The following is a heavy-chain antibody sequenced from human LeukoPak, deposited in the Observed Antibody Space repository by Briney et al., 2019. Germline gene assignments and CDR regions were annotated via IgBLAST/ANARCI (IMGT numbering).Heavy chain of an antibody. CDR2: IYYNGST. CDR3: ARVAYCGGDCYLSFDY. V-gene: IGHV4-39*01. J-gene: IGHJ4*02. CDR1: GGSISTTSYY. Sequence: SETLSLTCTVSGGSISTTSYYWGWIRQPPGKGLQWIGSIYYNGSTYYNPSLKSRVIISVDTSKNQFSLKLSSVTAADTAVYYCARVAYCGGDCYLSFDYWGQGTLVTVSS. D-gene: IGHD2-21*02.